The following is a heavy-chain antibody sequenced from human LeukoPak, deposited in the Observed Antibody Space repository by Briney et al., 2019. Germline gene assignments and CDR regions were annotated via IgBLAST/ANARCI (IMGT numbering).Heavy chain of an antibody. J-gene: IGHJ3*02. Sequence: ASVKVSCKASAYTLTSYGITWVRQAPGQGLEWMGWISAYNGNTNYAQKLQGRVTMTTDTSTSTAYMELRSLRSDDTAVYYCARGKESAWAARRIAFDIWGQGTMVTVSS. V-gene: IGHV1-18*01. CDR2: ISAYNGNT. D-gene: IGHD6-6*01. CDR3: ARGKESAWAARRIAFDI. CDR1: AYTLTSYG.